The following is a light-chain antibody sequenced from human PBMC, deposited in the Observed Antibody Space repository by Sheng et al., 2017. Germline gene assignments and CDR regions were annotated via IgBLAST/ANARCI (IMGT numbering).Light chain of an antibody. CDR3: QQYGSWPYS. J-gene: IGKJ2*03. Sequence: EIVLTQSPDTLSLSPGERATLSCRASQSVTINYLAWYQQRPGQSPRVLIYGASTRATGVPERFSGSGSGTDFTLTISRLEPEDFAVYYCQQYGSWPYSFGPGDRSWRSN. V-gene: IGKV3-20*01. CDR2: GAS. CDR1: QSVTINY.